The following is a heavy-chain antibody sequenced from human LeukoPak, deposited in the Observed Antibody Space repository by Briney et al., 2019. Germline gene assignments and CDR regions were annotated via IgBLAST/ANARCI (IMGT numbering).Heavy chain of an antibody. CDR3: VAETHQDPFDY. CDR1: GFTFDDYG. V-gene: IGHV3-20*04. Sequence: GGSLRLSCAASGFTFDDYGMSWVRQAPGKGLEWVSGINWNGGSTGYADSVKGRFTISRDNAKNSLYLQMNSLRAEGTAVYYWVAETHQDPFDYWGQGTLVTVSS. J-gene: IGHJ4*02. CDR2: INWNGGST. D-gene: IGHD2-15*01.